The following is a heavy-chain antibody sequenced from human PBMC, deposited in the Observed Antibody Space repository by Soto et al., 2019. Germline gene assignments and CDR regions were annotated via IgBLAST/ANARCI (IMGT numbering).Heavy chain of an antibody. CDR2: IHPGDSDT. J-gene: IGHJ6*02. CDR3: ARQLAQSYYYYGMDV. CDR1: GYSFTSYW. Sequence: PGESLKISCKGSGYSFTSYWIGWVRQMPGKGLEWMGIIHPGDSDTRYSPSFQGQVTISADKSISTAYLQWSSLKASDTAMYYCARQLAQSYYYYGMDVWGQGTTVTVSS. D-gene: IGHD6-6*01. V-gene: IGHV5-51*01.